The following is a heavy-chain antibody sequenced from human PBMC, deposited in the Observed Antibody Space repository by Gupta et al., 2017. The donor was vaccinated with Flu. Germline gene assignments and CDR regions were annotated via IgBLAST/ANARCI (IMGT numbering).Heavy chain of an antibody. J-gene: IGHJ4*02. Sequence: EVQLVESGGGVVQPGGSLRLSCAASGFTFSSYEMNWVRLAPGKGLEWVAFIRSRGVTYYTDSVKDRFTSARDNAKKSVKLKMHSLRAEDTAGYYCARGHWDSGGQGTLVTVSS. CDR3: ARGHWDS. V-gene: IGHV3-48*03. CDR1: GFTFSSYE. CDR2: IRSRGVT.